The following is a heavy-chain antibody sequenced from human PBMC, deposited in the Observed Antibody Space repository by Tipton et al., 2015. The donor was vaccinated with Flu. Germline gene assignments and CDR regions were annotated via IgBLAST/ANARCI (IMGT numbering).Heavy chain of an antibody. Sequence: QLVQSGGGSVQPGGSLRLSCAASGFTFSDYWMAWVRQAPGKGLEWVANIKQDGSERYYVDSVKGRFTISRDNAKNSLFLQMNSLRAEDTAVYYCVRKGFGDYWGQGILVTVSS. CDR3: VRKGFGDY. CDR2: IKQDGSER. CDR1: GFTFSDYW. J-gene: IGHJ4*02. V-gene: IGHV3-7*01. D-gene: IGHD3-10*01.